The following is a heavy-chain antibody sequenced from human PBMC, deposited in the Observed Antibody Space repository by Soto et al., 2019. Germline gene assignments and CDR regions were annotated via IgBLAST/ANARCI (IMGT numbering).Heavy chain of an antibody. CDR1: GFTFSSYA. V-gene: IGHV3-23*01. CDR2: ISGSGGST. J-gene: IGHJ3*02. Sequence: GGSLRLPCAASGFTFSSYAMSWVRQAPGKGLEWVSAISGSGGSTYYADSVKGRFTISRDNSKNTLYLQMNSLRAEDTAVYYCAKDLSITMIVVVINNAFDIWGQGTMVTVSS. CDR3: AKDLSITMIVVVINNAFDI. D-gene: IGHD3-22*01.